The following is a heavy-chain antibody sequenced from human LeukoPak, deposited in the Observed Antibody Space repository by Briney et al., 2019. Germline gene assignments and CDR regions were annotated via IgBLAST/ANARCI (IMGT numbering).Heavy chain of an antibody. D-gene: IGHD3-22*01. CDR1: GFTFSSYG. V-gene: IGHV3-33*01. CDR3: ARDGPLYYYDSSGYYLDY. J-gene: IGHJ4*02. Sequence: PGRSLRLSCAASGFTFSSYGMHWVRQAPGKGLEWVAVIWYDGSNKYYADSVKGRFTISRDNSKNTLYLQMNSLRGEDTAVYYCARDGPLYYYDSSGYYLDYWGQGTLVTVSS. CDR2: IWYDGSNK.